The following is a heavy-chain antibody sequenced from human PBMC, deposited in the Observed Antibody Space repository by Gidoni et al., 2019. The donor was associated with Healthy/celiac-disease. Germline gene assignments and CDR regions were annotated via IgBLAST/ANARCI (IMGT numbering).Heavy chain of an antibody. V-gene: IGHV4-39*01. J-gene: IGHJ5*02. CDR2: IYYGGST. D-gene: IGHD2-15*01. Sequence: QLQLQESGPGLVKPSETLSLACTVPGGSLSSSSSYWGWIRQPPGKGLEWIGSIYYGGSTDYLPALKSRVTISVDTSKHQFSLKLSSVTAAGTAVYYCARHGGYCSGGSCYQGNWFDPWGQGTLVTVSS. CDR1: GGSLSSSSSY. CDR3: ARHGGYCSGGSCYQGNWFDP.